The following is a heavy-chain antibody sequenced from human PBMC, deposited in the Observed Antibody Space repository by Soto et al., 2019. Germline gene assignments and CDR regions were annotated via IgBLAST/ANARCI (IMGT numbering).Heavy chain of an antibody. Sequence: ASVKVSCKASGDTFTTYDINWVRQATGHGLEWMGWINPNSGNIGYAQRFQGRVTMTRDTAIRTAYMEVSSLRSDDTAVYYCARGRASGSYCLIDYWGQGTLVTVSS. J-gene: IGHJ4*02. D-gene: IGHD3-10*01. CDR3: ARGRASGSYCLIDY. CDR2: INPNSGNI. CDR1: GDTFTTYD. V-gene: IGHV1-8*01.